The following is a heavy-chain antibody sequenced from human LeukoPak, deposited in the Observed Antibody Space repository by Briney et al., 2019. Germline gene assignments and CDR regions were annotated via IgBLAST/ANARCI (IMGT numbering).Heavy chain of an antibody. CDR1: GFSLSSFA. CDR3: ARGAPRVVAFDH. J-gene: IGHJ4*02. Sequence: PGGSLRLSCVASGFSLSSFAMHWVRQAPGKGLEWVTILSSDGSTQNHAESVRGRFTVSRDDSKQTVYLQMNSLRREDTAIYYCARGAPRVVAFDHLVQGALVTVSS. CDR2: LSSDGSTQ. V-gene: IGHV3-30*04. D-gene: IGHD3-22*01.